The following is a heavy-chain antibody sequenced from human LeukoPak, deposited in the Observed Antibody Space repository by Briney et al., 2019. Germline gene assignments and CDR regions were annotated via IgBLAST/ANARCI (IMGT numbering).Heavy chain of an antibody. J-gene: IGHJ4*02. V-gene: IGHV3-23*01. D-gene: IGHD1-26*01. CDR3: AKDPTVGAAVYHFDY. CDR1: GFTFSSYA. CDR2: ISGSGGST. Sequence: GGSLRLSCAASGFTFSSYAMSWVRQAPGKGLEWVSAISGSGGSTYYADSVKGRFIISRDNSKNTLYLQMNSLRAEDTAVYYCAKDPTVGAAVYHFDYWGQGTLVTVSS.